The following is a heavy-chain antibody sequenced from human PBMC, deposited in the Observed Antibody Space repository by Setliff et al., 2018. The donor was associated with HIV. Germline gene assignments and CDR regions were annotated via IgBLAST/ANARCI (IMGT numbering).Heavy chain of an antibody. CDR3: ARGYNWNYVLAY. Sequence: KPSETLSLTCLVFGYSITNGNYWAWIRQSPGKGLEWIGSIYSTGHTYYNPSHKSRLTMSVDTAKNRFSLKLISVTAADTAVYYCARGYNWNYVLAYWGQGTLVTVSS. CDR2: IYSTGHT. D-gene: IGHD1-7*01. J-gene: IGHJ4*02. CDR1: GYSITNGNY. V-gene: IGHV4-38-2*02.